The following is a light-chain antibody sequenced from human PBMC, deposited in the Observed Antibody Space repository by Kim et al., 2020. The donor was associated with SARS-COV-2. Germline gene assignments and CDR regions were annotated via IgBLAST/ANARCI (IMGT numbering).Light chain of an antibody. Sequence: SPGERATLSCRASQSVPNYYLAWYQQKPGQAPRPLIYGASSRVTGIPDRFSGSWSGTDFTLTISRLEPEDFAVYHCQQHGSSLITFGQGTRLEIK. J-gene: IGKJ5*01. CDR2: GAS. V-gene: IGKV3-20*01. CDR3: QQHGSSLIT. CDR1: QSVPNYY.